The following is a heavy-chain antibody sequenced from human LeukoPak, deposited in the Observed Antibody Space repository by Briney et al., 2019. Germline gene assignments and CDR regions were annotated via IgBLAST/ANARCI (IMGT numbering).Heavy chain of an antibody. Sequence: SETLSLTCTVSGGSISSYYWGWIRQPPGKGLEWIGSIYHSGSTYYNPSLKSRVTISVDTSKNQFSLKVSSVTAADTAVYYCARVKDPGGYYYYYYMDIWGKGNTVTVSS. CDR2: IYHSGST. J-gene: IGHJ6*03. D-gene: IGHD3-16*01. CDR3: ARVKDPGGYYYYYYMDI. CDR1: GGSISSYY. V-gene: IGHV4-39*07.